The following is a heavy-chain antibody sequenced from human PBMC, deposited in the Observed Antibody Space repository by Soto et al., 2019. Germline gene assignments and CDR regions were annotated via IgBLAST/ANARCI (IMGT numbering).Heavy chain of an antibody. J-gene: IGHJ4*02. Sequence: GGSLRLSCAGSGFIFINNGMHWVRQAPGKGLEWVAFMSYDGSAKFYADSVKGRFTISRDNSKSTLFLHMSNLRAEDTAMYYCAIARVADAALDHWGQGTLVTVSS. V-gene: IGHV3-30*02. D-gene: IGHD6-6*01. CDR3: AIARVADAALDH. CDR2: MSYDGSAK. CDR1: GFIFINNG.